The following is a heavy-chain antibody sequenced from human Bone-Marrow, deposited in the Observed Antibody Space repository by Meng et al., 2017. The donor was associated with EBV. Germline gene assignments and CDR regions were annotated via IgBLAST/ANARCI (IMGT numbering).Heavy chain of an antibody. CDR3: ARRAASWFDP. J-gene: IGHJ5*02. D-gene: IGHD5-18*01. CDR2: IYHSGTT. Sequence: QLQLQESDPGLVTPSETLSLTCTVSGDSLTAYTSYWGWIRQPPGKGLEWIGTIYHSGTTYYNPSLQNRVTISVDTSKNQFSLKMNSVTAADTAVYYCARRAASWFDPWGQGALVTVSS. V-gene: IGHV4-39*01. CDR1: GDSLTAYTSY.